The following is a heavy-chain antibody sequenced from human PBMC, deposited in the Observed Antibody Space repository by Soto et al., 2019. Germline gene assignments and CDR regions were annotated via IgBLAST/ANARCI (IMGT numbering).Heavy chain of an antibody. CDR1: GYTLTELS. Sequence: ASEKVSCKVSGYTLTELSMHWVRQAPAKGLEWMGGFDPEDGETIYAQKFQGRVTMTEDTSTDTAYMEMRRLRSEDTAVYYCATGGHPSSVVLITFDVGSQRTTVTVS. CDR3: ATGGHPSSVVLITFDV. V-gene: IGHV1-24*01. CDR2: FDPEDGET. D-gene: IGHD6-13*01. J-gene: IGHJ3*01.